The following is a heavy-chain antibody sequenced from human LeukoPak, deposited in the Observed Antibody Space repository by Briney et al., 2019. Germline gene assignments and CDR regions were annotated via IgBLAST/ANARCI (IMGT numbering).Heavy chain of an antibody. Sequence: LGGSLRLSCAASGFTVSSNYMSWVRQAPGKRLEWVSVIYSGGSTYYADSVKGRFTISRDNSKNTLYLQMNSLRAEDTAVYYCAKIGVVPAAEALEDDAFDIWGQGTMVTVSS. CDR2: IYSGGST. J-gene: IGHJ3*02. V-gene: IGHV3-53*01. CDR1: GFTVSSNY. D-gene: IGHD2-2*01. CDR3: AKIGVVPAAEALEDDAFDI.